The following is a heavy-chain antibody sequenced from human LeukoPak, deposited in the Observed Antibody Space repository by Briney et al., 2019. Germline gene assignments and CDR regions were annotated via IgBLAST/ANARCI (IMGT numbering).Heavy chain of an antibody. CDR1: GFTFSRYA. CDR3: AGLDCSGGSCYSFYYYGMDV. J-gene: IGHJ6*02. D-gene: IGHD2-15*01. CDR2: ISNNGGST. V-gene: IGHV3-64*04. Sequence: GGSLRLSCSASGFTFSRYAMHWVRQAPGKGLEYVSAISNNGGSTYYADSVKGRFTISRDNSKNTLYLQMNSLRAEDTAVYYCAGLDCSGGSCYSFYYYGMDVWGQGTTVTVSS.